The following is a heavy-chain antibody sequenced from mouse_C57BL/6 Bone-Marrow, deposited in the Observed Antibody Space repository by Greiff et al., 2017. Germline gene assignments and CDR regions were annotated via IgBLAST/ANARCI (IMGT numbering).Heavy chain of an antibody. CDR2: IWTGGGT. CDR1: GFSLTSYA. J-gene: IGHJ4*01. D-gene: IGHD2-4*01. V-gene: IGHV2-9-1*01. CDR3: ARKVGGLKHYYAMDY. Sequence: VKLQESGPGLVAPSQSLSITCTVSGFSLTSYAISWVRQPPGKGLEWLGVIWTGGGTNYNSALKSRLSISKDNSKSQVFLKMNSLQTDDTARYYCARKVGGLKHYYAMDYWGQGTSVTVSS.